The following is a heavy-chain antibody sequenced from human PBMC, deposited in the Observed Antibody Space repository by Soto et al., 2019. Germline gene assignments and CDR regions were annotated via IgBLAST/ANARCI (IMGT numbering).Heavy chain of an antibody. CDR2: IYYSGST. V-gene: IGHV4-31*03. J-gene: IGHJ6*03. Sequence: PSETLSLTCTVSGGSISSGGYYWSWIRQHPGKGLEWIGYIYYSGSTYYNPSLKSRVTISVDTSKNQFSLKLSSVTAADTAVYYCARDRQGVTIFGVVINPAPRRWYYYYMDVRGKGTTVTVSS. CDR1: GGSISSGGYY. D-gene: IGHD3-3*01. CDR3: ARDRQGVTIFGVVINPAPRRWYYYYMDV.